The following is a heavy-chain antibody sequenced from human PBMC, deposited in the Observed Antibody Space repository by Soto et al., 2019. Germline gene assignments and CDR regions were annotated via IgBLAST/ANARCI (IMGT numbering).Heavy chain of an antibody. V-gene: IGHV4-59*01. D-gene: IGHD3-3*01. Sequence: ETLSLTCTVSGGSISSYYWSWIRQPPGKGLEWIGYIYYSGSTNYNPSLKSRVTISVDTSKNPFSLKLSSVTAADTAVYSCAFSLVSLPFLQWSINCFDPWGHGTPVTVSS. CDR3: AFSLVSLPFLQWSINCFDP. CDR2: IYYSGST. CDR1: GGSISSYY. J-gene: IGHJ5*02.